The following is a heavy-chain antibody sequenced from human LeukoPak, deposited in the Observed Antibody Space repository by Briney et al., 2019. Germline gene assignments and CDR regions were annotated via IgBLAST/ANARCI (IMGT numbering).Heavy chain of an antibody. D-gene: IGHD1-26*01. CDR3: ARGGATVVS. CDR1: GFTFNDYW. V-gene: IGHV3-7*05. J-gene: IGHJ4*02. CDR2: LKQDGSGK. Sequence: PGGSLRLSCSASGFTFNDYWISWVRQAPGKGLEWVANLKQDGSGKYYVDSVKGRFTISRDNAKKSLYLQMNSLRPEDTAVYYCARGGATVVSWGQGTLVTVSS.